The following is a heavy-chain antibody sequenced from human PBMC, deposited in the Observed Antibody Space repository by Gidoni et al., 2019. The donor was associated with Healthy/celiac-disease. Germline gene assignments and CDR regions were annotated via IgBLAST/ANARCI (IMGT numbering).Heavy chain of an antibody. J-gene: IGHJ4*02. D-gene: IGHD5-12*01. CDR3: TSNRGYSGYDYRPDFDY. CDR1: GFTFGDYA. V-gene: IGHV3-49*05. CDR2: IRSKAYGGTT. Sequence: EVQLVESGGGLVKPGRSLRRSCTASGFTFGDYALSWFRQAPGKGLEWVGFIRSKAYGGTTEYAASVKGRFTISRDDSKSIAYLQMNSLKTEDTAVYYCTSNRGYSGYDYRPDFDYWGQGTLVTVSS.